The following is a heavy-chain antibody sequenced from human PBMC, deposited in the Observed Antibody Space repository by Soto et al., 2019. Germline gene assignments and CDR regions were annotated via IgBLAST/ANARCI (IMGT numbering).Heavy chain of an antibody. J-gene: IGHJ5*02. CDR1: VGSFSGYY. CDR3: ARGAKTRYYHDRSRPGWFHP. V-gene: IGHV4-34*01. CDR2: INHSGST. Sequence: SETLSLTCAFYVGSFSGYYWSWIRHPPGKWLEWIGEINHSGSTNYNPSLKSRVTISVDTSKNQFSLKLSSVTAADTAVYYCARGAKTRYYHDRSRPGWFHPWGQTTLFTLSS. D-gene: IGHD3-22*01.